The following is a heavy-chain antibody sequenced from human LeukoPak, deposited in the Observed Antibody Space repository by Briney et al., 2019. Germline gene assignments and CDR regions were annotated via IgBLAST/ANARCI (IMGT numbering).Heavy chain of an antibody. V-gene: IGHV1-69*05. CDR1: GGTFISYA. CDR2: IIPIFGTA. D-gene: IGHD3-3*01. J-gene: IGHJ5*02. CDR3: ARDRWGSPNSAITIFGVVSGNWFDP. Sequence: GSSVKVSCKASGGTFISYAISWVRQAPGQGREWMGRIIPIFGTANYAQKFQGRVTITTDESTSAAYMELSSLRSEDTAVYYCARDRWGSPNSAITIFGVVSGNWFDPWGQGTLVTVSS.